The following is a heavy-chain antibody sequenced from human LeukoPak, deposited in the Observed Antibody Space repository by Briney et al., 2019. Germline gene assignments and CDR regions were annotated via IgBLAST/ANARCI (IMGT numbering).Heavy chain of an antibody. CDR1: GGSISSYY. V-gene: IGHV4-59*01. Sequence: SETLSLTCTVSGGSISSYYWSWIRQPPGKGLGWIGYIYYSGSTNYNPSLKSRVTISVDTSKNQFSLKLSSVTAADTAVYYCARIGAAGTRYYFDYWSQGTLVTVSS. D-gene: IGHD6-13*01. CDR3: ARIGAAGTRYYFDY. CDR2: IYYSGST. J-gene: IGHJ4*02.